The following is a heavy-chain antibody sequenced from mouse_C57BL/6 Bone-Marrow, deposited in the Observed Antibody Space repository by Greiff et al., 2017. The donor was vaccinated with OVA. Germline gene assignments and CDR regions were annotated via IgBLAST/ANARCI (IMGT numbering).Heavy chain of an antibody. J-gene: IGHJ3*01. CDR1: GFTFSDAW. Sequence: EVQLVESGGGLVQPGGSMKLSCAASGFTFSDAWMDWVRQSPEKGLEWVAEIRNKANNHATYYAVSVKGRFTISRDDSKSSVYLQMNSLRAEETGIYYCTRSYYDYDGAWFAYWGQGTLVTVSA. CDR2: IRNKANNHAT. V-gene: IGHV6-6*01. CDR3: TRSYYDYDGAWFAY. D-gene: IGHD2-4*01.